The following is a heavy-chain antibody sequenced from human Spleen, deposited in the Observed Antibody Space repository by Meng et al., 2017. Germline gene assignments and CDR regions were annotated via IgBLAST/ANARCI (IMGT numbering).Heavy chain of an antibody. CDR1: GGSISSSNW. D-gene: IGHD1-14*01. Sequence: QVQLQESGPGLVKPSGTLSPTCAVSGGSISSSNWWSWVRQPPGKGLEWIGEIYHSGSTNYNPSLKSRVTISVDKSKNQFSLKLSSVTAADTAVYYCASGPRGPDQMYYFDYWGQGTLVTVSS. CDR2: IYHSGST. J-gene: IGHJ4*02. CDR3: ASGPRGPDQMYYFDY. V-gene: IGHV4-4*02.